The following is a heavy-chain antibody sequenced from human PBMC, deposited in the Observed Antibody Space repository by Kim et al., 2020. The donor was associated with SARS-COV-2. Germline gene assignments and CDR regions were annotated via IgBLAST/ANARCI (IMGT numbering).Heavy chain of an antibody. V-gene: IGHV3-23*01. D-gene: IGHD3-10*01. CDR3: AKDRGYYDAGSLGD. J-gene: IGHJ4*02. Sequence: DSVKGRFTISRDNSKNTLYLQMNSLRAEDTAVYYCAKDRGYYDAGSLGDWGQGTLVTVSS.